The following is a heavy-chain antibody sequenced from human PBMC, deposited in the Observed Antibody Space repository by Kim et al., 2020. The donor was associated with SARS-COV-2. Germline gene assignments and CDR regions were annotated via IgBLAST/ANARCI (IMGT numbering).Heavy chain of an antibody. CDR1: GFTFSSYG. V-gene: IGHV3-33*06. CDR2: IWYDGSNK. D-gene: IGHD3-10*01. CDR3: AKGQSWFGTYSGVCDY. Sequence: GGSLRLSCAASGFTFSSYGMHWVRQAPGKGLEWVAAIWYDGSNKYYADSVKGRFTISRDNSKNTLYLQMNSLRAEDTAVYYCAKGQSWFGTYSGVCDYWGQGTLVTVSS. J-gene: IGHJ4*02.